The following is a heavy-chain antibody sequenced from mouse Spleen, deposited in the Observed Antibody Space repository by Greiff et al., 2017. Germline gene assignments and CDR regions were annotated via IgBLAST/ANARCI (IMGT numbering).Heavy chain of an antibody. V-gene: IGHV1-4*01. CDR2: INPSSGYT. J-gene: IGHJ4*01. Sequence: QVQLQQSGAELARPGASVKMSCKASGYTFTSYTMHWVKQRPGQGLEWIGYINPSSGYTNYNQKFKDKATLTADKSSSTAYMQLSRLTSEDSAVYYWGGRSYDGYAMDYWGQGTSVTVSS. CDR3: GGRSYDGYAMDY. CDR1: GYTFTSYT. D-gene: IGHD1-1*01.